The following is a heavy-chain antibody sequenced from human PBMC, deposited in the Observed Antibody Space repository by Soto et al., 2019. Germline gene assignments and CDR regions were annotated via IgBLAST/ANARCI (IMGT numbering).Heavy chain of an antibody. V-gene: IGHV1-46*01. J-gene: IGHJ4*02. Sequence: ASVKVSCKASGYTFTSYYMHCVRQAPGQGLEWMGIINPSGGSTSYAQKFQGRVTMTRDTSTSTAYMELRSLRSDDTAVYYCARDVGATVAGTVTFDYWGQGTLVIVSS. CDR1: GYTFTSYY. CDR3: ARDVGATVAGTVTFDY. CDR2: INPSGGST. D-gene: IGHD6-19*01.